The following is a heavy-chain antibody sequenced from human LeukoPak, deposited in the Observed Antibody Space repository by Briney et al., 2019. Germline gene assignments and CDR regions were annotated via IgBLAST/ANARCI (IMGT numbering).Heavy chain of an antibody. Sequence: PSETLSLTCTVSGYSISSTYYWGWIRQPPGKGLEWIGSIYYHENAYYNSSLKSRVTISVDTSKNQFSLKLNSVTAADTAVYFCARRAYSAAYWKHFDYWGQGTLVTVSS. CDR2: IYYHENA. CDR1: GYSISSTYY. V-gene: IGHV4-38-2*02. J-gene: IGHJ4*02. D-gene: IGHD1-1*01. CDR3: ARRAYSAAYWKHFDY.